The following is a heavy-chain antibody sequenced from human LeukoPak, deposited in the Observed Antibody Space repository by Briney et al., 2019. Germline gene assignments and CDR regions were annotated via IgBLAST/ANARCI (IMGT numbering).Heavy chain of an antibody. Sequence: ASVKVSCKASGYTFTSYGISWVRQAPGQGLEWMGWISAYNGNTNYAQKLQGRVTMTTDTSTSTVYMELSSLRSEDTAVYYCAGGVDSSGWYWFDPWGQGTLVTVSS. J-gene: IGHJ5*02. CDR3: AGGVDSSGWYWFDP. CDR1: GYTFTSYG. D-gene: IGHD6-19*01. CDR2: ISAYNGNT. V-gene: IGHV1-18*01.